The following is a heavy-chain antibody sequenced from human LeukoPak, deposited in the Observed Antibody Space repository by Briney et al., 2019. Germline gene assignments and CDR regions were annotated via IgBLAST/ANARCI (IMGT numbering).Heavy chain of an antibody. Sequence: ASVTVSCKASVYTFTVYYMHWVRQAPGQGGEWMGWINPNSGGTNYAQKFQGRVTITRDTSISTAYMELSRLRSDDTAVYYCAGTRYSSSWSSNWFDPWGQGTLVTVSS. CDR2: INPNSGGT. CDR1: VYTFTVYY. D-gene: IGHD6-13*01. V-gene: IGHV1-2*02. CDR3: AGTRYSSSWSSNWFDP. J-gene: IGHJ5*02.